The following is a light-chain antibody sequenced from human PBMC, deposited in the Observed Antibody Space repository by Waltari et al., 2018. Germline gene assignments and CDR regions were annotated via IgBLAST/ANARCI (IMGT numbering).Light chain of an antibody. Sequence: DIVMTQSTDSLAVSLGERATINCKSSQSVLYSSNNKNYLAWYQQKPGQPPNLLIFWASTRESGVPDRFNGSGSGTDFTLTISSLQAEDVAVYYCQQYYSTPITFGQGTRLEI. CDR1: QSVLYSSNNKNY. J-gene: IGKJ5*01. CDR3: QQYYSTPIT. CDR2: WAS. V-gene: IGKV4-1*01.